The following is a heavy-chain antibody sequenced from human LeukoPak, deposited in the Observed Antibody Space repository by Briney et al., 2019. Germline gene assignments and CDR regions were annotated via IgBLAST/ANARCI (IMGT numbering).Heavy chain of an antibody. V-gene: IGHV3-23*01. J-gene: IGHJ4*02. CDR3: ATAYYYDSRGYDPVDY. CDR1: GFTFSSHA. CDR2: ISGSGGFT. Sequence: GGSLRLSCAASGFTFSSHAMSWVRQAPGKGLEWVSGISGSGGFTYYADSVKGRFTISRDNSKNTLYLQMNSLRAEDTAVYYCATAYYYDSRGYDPVDYWGQGTLVTVSS. D-gene: IGHD3-22*01.